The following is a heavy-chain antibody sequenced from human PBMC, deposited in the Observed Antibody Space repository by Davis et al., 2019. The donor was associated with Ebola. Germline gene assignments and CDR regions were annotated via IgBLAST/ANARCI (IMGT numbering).Heavy chain of an antibody. V-gene: IGHV3-23*01. CDR3: AKLDYNDSYFQD. J-gene: IGHJ1*01. D-gene: IGHD4-17*01. CDR1: GFTFSSYW. CDR2: ISGSGGST. Sequence: GESLKISCAASGFTFSSYWMSWVRQAPGKGLEWVSAISGSGGSTYYADSVKGRFTISRDNSKNTLYLQMNSLRAEDTAVYYCAKLDYNDSYFQDWGQGTLVTVSS.